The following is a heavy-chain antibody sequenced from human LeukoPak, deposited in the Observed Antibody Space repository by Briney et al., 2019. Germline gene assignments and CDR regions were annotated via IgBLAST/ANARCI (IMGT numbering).Heavy chain of an antibody. CDR1: GYSISGGYY. D-gene: IGHD2-2*01. J-gene: IGHJ5*02. Sequence: SETLSLTCAVSGYSISGGYYWGWIRQPPGKGLEWIGSIYHSGNTYYNPSLRSRVTISVDTSKNQFSLKLSSVTAADTAVYYCARRGVVVVLAAIIGSNNWFDPWGQGPWSPSPQ. V-gene: IGHV4-38-2*01. CDR2: IYHSGNT. CDR3: ARRGVVVVLAAIIGSNNWFDP.